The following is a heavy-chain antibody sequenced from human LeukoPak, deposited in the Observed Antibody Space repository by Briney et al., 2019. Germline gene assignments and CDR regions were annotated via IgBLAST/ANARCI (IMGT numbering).Heavy chain of an antibody. J-gene: IGHJ6*03. CDR2: INSDGSAT. CDR1: GFTFSNYW. V-gene: IGHV3-74*01. CDR3: AKHLPSITNYYYYYMDV. Sequence: GGSLRLSCAASGFTFSNYWMHWVRQAPGKGLVWVSRINSDGSATSYADSVKGRFTISRDNAKNTLYLQMSSLRAKDTAVYYCAKHLPSITNYYYYYMDVWGKGTTVTVSS. D-gene: IGHD1-14*01.